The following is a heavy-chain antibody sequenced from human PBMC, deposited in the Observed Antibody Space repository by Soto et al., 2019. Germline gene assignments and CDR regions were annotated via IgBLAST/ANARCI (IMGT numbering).Heavy chain of an antibody. CDR2: ISWNSGSI. CDR1: GFTFDDYA. Sequence: GGSLRLSCAASGFTFDDYAMHWVRQAPGKGLEWVSGISWNSGSIGYADSVKGRFTISRDNAKNSLYLQMNSLRAEDTALYYCAKDKAGGSWYFLYYMDVWGKGTTVTVSS. V-gene: IGHV3-9*01. J-gene: IGHJ6*03. CDR3: AKDKAGGSWYFLYYMDV. D-gene: IGHD6-13*01.